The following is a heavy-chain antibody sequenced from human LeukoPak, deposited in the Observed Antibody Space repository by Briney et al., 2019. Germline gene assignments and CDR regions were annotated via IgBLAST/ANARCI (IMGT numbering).Heavy chain of an antibody. J-gene: IGHJ4*02. Sequence: PSETLSLTCTVSGGSISSSSYYWGWIRQPPGKRLEWIGIIYYSGSSYYNPSLKSRVTISVDTSKNQFSLKLSSVTAADTAVYYCARRGGDCYSCFDYWGQGTLVTVSS. CDR2: IYYSGSS. V-gene: IGHV4-39*01. D-gene: IGHD2-21*01. CDR1: GGSISSSSYY. CDR3: ARRGGDCYSCFDY.